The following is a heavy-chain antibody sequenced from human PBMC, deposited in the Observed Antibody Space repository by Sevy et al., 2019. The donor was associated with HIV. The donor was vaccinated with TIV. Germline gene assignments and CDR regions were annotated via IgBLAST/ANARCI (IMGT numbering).Heavy chain of an antibody. D-gene: IGHD1-26*01. Sequence: ASVKVSCKASGYTFTSSYMNWVRQAPGQGLEWMGIINPNSGSTTYAQKVQGRVTMTRDTSSSTVYMELSSLRSEDTAVYYCARSLLGYSGSYYGGYYFDYWGQGTLVTVSS. CDR3: ARSLLGYSGSYYGGYYFDY. V-gene: IGHV1-46*01. CDR1: GYTFTSSY. CDR2: INPNSGST. J-gene: IGHJ4*02.